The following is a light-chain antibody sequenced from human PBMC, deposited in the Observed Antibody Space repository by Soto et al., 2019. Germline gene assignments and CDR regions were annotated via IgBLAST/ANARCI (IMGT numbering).Light chain of an antibody. J-gene: IGKJ2*01. Sequence: EIVLTQSPGTLSLSPGERATLSCRASQSVSSSYLAWYQQKPGQAPRLLIYGASSRATGIPDRFSGSGSGTDFALTISSLEPEGFAVYYCQQYGSSSYTFGQGTKLEIK. CDR2: GAS. V-gene: IGKV3-20*01. CDR3: QQYGSSSYT. CDR1: QSVSSSY.